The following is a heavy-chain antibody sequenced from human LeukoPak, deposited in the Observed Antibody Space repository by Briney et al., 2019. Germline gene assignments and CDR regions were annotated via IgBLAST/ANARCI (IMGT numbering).Heavy chain of an antibody. CDR2: IKQDGSEK. Sequence: GGSLRLSCAASGFTFSSYWMSWVRQAPGKGLEWVANIKQDGSEKYYVDSVKGRFTISRDNAKNSLYLQMNSLRAEDTAVYYCARRYESSGYEAFDIWGQGTMVTVSS. CDR3: ARRYESSGYEAFDI. D-gene: IGHD3-22*01. V-gene: IGHV3-7*04. CDR1: GFTFSSYW. J-gene: IGHJ3*02.